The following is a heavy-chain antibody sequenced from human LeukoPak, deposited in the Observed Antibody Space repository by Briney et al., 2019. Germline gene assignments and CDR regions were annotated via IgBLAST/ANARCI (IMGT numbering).Heavy chain of an antibody. CDR3: ARDLGYSYLYNWFDP. J-gene: IGHJ5*02. CDR1: GYTFTGHY. D-gene: IGHD5-18*01. V-gene: IGHV1-2*02. CDR2: INPNSGGT. Sequence: GASVKVSCKASGYTFTGHYMHWVRQAPGQGLEWMGWINPNSGGTDYAQKFQGRVTMTRDTSISTAYMELSRLRSDDTAVYYCARDLGYSYLYNWFDPWGQGTLVTVSS.